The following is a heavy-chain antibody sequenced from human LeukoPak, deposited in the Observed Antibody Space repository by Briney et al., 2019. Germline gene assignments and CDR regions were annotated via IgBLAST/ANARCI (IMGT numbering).Heavy chain of an antibody. CDR1: GGSISSYY. CDR3: ARAPEYGLYYFDY. D-gene: IGHD1-14*01. CDR2: IYYSGST. Sequence: SETLSLTCTVSGGSISSYYWSWIRQSSGKGLEWIGYIYYSGSTNFNPSLKSRVTISVDTSKNQFSLKLSSVTAADTAVYYCARAPEYGLYYFDYWGQGTLVTVSS. J-gene: IGHJ4*02. V-gene: IGHV4-59*12.